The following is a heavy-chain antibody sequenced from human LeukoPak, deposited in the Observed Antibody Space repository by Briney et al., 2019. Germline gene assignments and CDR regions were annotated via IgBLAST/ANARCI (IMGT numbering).Heavy chain of an antibody. V-gene: IGHV4-31*03. J-gene: IGHJ3*02. CDR2: IYYSGST. D-gene: IGHD5-18*01. Sequence: SETLSLTCTASGGSISSGGYYWSWIRQHPGKGLEWIGYIYYSGSTSYNPSLKSRVTISVDTSKNQFSLKLNSVTAADTAVYYCAREIDRGYSYGHDAFDIWGQGTMVTVSS. CDR1: GGSISSGGYY. CDR3: AREIDRGYSYGHDAFDI.